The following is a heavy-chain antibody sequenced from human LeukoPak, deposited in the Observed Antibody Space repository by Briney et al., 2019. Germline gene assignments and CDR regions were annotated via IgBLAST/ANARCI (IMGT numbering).Heavy chain of an antibody. V-gene: IGHV4-59*08. J-gene: IGHJ3*02. Sequence: SETLSLTCIVSGGYISSNYWSWIQQPPGKGLEWIAYIYYTGSTDYNPSLKSRVTISVDTSKNQFSLKLTSVTAADTAVYYCARHPPTFGFDIWGQGSMVTVSS. CDR1: GGYISSNY. CDR3: ARHPPTFGFDI. D-gene: IGHD3-3*01. CDR2: IYYTGST.